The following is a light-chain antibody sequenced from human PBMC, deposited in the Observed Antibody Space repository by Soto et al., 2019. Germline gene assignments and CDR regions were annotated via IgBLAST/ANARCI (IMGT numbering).Light chain of an antibody. J-gene: IGLJ1*01. Sequence: QSVLTQPASVSGSPGQSITISCTGTSTDVGGYKYVSWYQQHPGKAPKFMIYDVTSRPSGISNRFSGSKSGNSAFLIISGLQAEDEADYYCLSYTSSDTDVFGTGTKVTVL. V-gene: IGLV2-14*01. CDR3: LSYTSSDTDV. CDR2: DVT. CDR1: STDVGGYKY.